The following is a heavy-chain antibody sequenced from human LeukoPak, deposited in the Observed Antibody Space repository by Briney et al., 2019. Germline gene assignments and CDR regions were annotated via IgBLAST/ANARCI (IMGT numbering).Heavy chain of an antibody. J-gene: IGHJ4*02. CDR1: GFTFSSYW. Sequence: TGGSLRLSCAASGFTFSSYWMTWVRQAPGKGLEWVGRIKSKTDGGTTDYAAPVKGRFTISRDDSKTTLYLQMNSLKTEDTAVYYCTTLPYSRGLDYWGQGTLVTVSS. D-gene: IGHD6-19*01. V-gene: IGHV3-15*01. CDR2: IKSKTDGGTT. CDR3: TTLPYSRGLDY.